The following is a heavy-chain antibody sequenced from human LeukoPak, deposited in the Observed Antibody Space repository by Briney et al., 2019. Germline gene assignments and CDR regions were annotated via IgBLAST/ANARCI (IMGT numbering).Heavy chain of an antibody. J-gene: IGHJ3*01. D-gene: IGHD3-16*01. V-gene: IGHV4-39*01. CDR3: ARHVAYIPRRQGAFDV. CDR2: VYYTGST. CDR1: DVSISTKSYY. Sequence: SETLSLTCAVSDVSISTKSYYWGWVRQPPGKGLEWIGNVYYTGSTDYTPFLKSRVTISVDMSKDQFSLDLTSVTAADTAVYYCARHVAYIPRRQGAFDVWGQGTTVYVSS.